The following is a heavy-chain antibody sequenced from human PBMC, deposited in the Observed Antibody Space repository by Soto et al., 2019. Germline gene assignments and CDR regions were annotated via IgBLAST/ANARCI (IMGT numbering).Heavy chain of an antibody. CDR1: GFVFDDYA. CDR2: ISWNSGNI. Sequence: EVQLVESGGGLVQPGRSLRLSCEASGFVFDDYAMHWVRQPPGKGLEWVSSISWNSGNIGYADSVKGRFTISRDNAKNSLYLQMNSLGTDDTALYYCAKDTDPGEVLDVSYFDHWGRGTLVTVSS. D-gene: IGHD3-10*01. CDR3: AKDTDPGEVLDVSYFDH. J-gene: IGHJ4*02. V-gene: IGHV3-9*01.